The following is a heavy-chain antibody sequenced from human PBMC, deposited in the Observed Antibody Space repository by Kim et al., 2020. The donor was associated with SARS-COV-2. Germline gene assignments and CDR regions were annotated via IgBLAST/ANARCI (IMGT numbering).Heavy chain of an antibody. D-gene: IGHD5-18*01. Sequence: NPPLKSRVTISVDTSKNQFSLKLSSVTAADTAVYYCARSIGGYSYGYSFDYWGQGTLVTVSS. J-gene: IGHJ4*02. V-gene: IGHV4-59*01. CDR3: ARSIGGYSYGYSFDY.